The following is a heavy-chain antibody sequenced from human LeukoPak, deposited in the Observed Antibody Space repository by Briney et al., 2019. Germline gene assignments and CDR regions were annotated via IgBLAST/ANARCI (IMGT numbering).Heavy chain of an antibody. J-gene: IGHJ4*02. V-gene: IGHV4-59*01. CDR2: TYYSGST. D-gene: IGHD5-18*01. CDR3: ARDGEMVIDY. Sequence: TSETLSLTCTVSGGSISSYYWSWIRQPPGKGLEWIGYTYYSGSTNYNPSLKSRVTISVDTSKNQFSLKLSSVTAADTAVYYCARDGEMVIDYWGQGTLVTVSS. CDR1: GGSISSYY.